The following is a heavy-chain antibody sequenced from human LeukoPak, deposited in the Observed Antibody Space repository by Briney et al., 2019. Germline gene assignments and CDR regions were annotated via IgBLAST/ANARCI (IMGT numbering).Heavy chain of an antibody. CDR3: ARDRYDILTGYGPFDY. Sequence: PGGSLRLSCAASGFTFSSYAMSWVRQAPGKGLEWVSAISGSGGSTYYADSVKGRFTISRDNPKNTLYLQMNSLRAEDTAVYYCARDRYDILTGYGPFDYWGQGTLVTVSS. D-gene: IGHD3-9*01. CDR2: ISGSGGST. J-gene: IGHJ4*02. CDR1: GFTFSSYA. V-gene: IGHV3-23*01.